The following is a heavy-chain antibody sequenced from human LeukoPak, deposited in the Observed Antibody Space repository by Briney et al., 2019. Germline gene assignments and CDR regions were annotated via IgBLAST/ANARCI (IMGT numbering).Heavy chain of an antibody. CDR2: INHSGST. J-gene: IGHJ4*02. D-gene: IGHD5-18*01. CDR1: GASIASHSW. Sequence: KPSETLSLTCAVSGASIASHSWWSWVRQPPGKGLEWIGEINHSGSTNYNPSLKSRVTISVDTSKNQFSLKLSSVTAADTAVYYCARRPAMAHFDYWGQGTLVTVSS. V-gene: IGHV4-4*02. CDR3: ARRPAMAHFDY.